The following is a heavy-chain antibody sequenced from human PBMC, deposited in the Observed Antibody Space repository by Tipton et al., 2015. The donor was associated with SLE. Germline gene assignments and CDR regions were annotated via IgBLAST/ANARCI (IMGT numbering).Heavy chain of an antibody. CDR2: IYYSGST. V-gene: IGHV4-59*01. D-gene: IGHD6-19*01. J-gene: IGHJ5*02. CDR1: GGSISSYY. Sequence: TLSLTCTVSGGSISSYYWSWIRQPPGKGLEWIGYIYYSGSTNYNPSLKSRVTISVDTSKNQFSLKLSSVTAADTAVYYCARANPMAVAGGKFDPWGQGTLVTVSS. CDR3: ARANPMAVAGGKFDP.